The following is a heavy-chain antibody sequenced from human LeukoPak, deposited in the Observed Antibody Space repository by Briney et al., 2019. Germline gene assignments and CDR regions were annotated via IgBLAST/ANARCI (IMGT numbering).Heavy chain of an antibody. V-gene: IGHV4-31*03. J-gene: IGHJ6*03. D-gene: IGHD3-3*01. Sequence: SETLSLTCTVSGGSINSGDYYWSWIRQHPGKGLEWIGYIYYGGSTYYNPSLKSRVTISVDRSKNQFSLKLSSVTAADTAVYYCASTNYDFWSGYYFGSGSYYKDYYYYYMDVWGKGTTVTVSS. CDR3: ASTNYDFWSGYYFGSGSYYKDYYYYYMDV. CDR1: GGSINSGDYY. CDR2: IYYGGST.